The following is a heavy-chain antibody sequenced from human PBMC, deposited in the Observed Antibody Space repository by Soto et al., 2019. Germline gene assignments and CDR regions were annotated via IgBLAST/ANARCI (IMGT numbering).Heavy chain of an antibody. J-gene: IGHJ4*02. D-gene: IGHD6-13*01. CDR2: MHHDGSA. Sequence: QVQLQESGPGLVKPSGTLSLTCAVSGDSISSSNWWSWVRQPPGKGLEWIGEMHHDGSANYNPSLRSRVTVSVDKSKNQFSLKLNSVTAADTAVYYCAAASSRRLDYWGQGALVTVSS. V-gene: IGHV4-4*02. CDR3: AAASSRRLDY. CDR1: GDSISSSNW.